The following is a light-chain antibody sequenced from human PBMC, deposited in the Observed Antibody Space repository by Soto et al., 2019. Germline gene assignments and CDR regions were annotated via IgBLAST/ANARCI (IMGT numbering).Light chain of an antibody. CDR2: AAS. Sequence: DIQLTQSPSFLSASVGDRVTITCRASQGISNYLAWYQQKPGKAPKLLISAASTLQTGVPSRFSGSGSGTEFTLTITRLEPEDFAVYYCQQYVTSSPRTFGQGTKVDIK. CDR3: QQYVTSSPRT. V-gene: IGKV1-9*01. CDR1: QGISNY. J-gene: IGKJ1*01.